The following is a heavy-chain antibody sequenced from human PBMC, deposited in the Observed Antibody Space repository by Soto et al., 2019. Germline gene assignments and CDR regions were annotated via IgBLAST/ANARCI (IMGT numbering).Heavy chain of an antibody. CDR2: ISYDGSDK. CDR3: AKDRIILIAPGNYLDH. J-gene: IGHJ4*02. CDR1: GFTFSTYG. D-gene: IGHD1-1*01. Sequence: QVQLVESGGGVVQPGRSLRLSCAASGFTFSTYGMHWVRQAPGKGLEWVALISYDGSDKNYADSVKGRFTISRDDSKNTLYLQMNSMRPEDTAMYYCAKDRIILIAPGNYLDHWGQGTLVTVSS. V-gene: IGHV3-30*18.